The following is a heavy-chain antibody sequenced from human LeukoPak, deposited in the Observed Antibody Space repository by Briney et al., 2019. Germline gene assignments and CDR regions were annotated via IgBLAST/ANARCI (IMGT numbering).Heavy chain of an antibody. V-gene: IGHV3-30-3*01. CDR3: ARDPHRSSWPLNWFDP. CDR2: ISYDGSNK. CDR1: GITFSSYA. J-gene: IGHJ5*02. D-gene: IGHD6-13*01. Sequence: GRSLRLSCAASGITFSSYAMHWVRQAPGKGLEGVAVISYDGSNKYYSDSVKGRFTISRDNSKNTLYLQMNSLRAEDTAVYYCARDPHRSSWPLNWFDPWFQATLVTV.